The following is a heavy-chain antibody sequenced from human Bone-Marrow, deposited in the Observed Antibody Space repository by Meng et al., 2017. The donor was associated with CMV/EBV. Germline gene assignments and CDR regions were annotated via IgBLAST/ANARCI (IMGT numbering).Heavy chain of an antibody. CDR1: GFTFSSYS. Sequence: GGSLRLSCAASGFTFSSYSMNWVRQAPGKGLEWVSSISSSSSYIYYADSVKGRFTISRDNAKNPLYLQMNSLRAEDTAVYYCAREHTYYYDSSGYYGPYWGQGTLVTVSS. V-gene: IGHV3-21*01. CDR2: ISSSSSYI. CDR3: AREHTYYYDSSGYYGPY. D-gene: IGHD3-22*01. J-gene: IGHJ4*02.